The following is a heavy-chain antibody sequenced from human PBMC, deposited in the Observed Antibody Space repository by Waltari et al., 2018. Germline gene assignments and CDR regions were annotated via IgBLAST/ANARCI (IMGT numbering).Heavy chain of an antibody. CDR3: ARDQCSGGSCYRTNYYYGMDV. V-gene: IGHV1-69*04. CDR1: GGTFSSYA. Sequence: QVQLVQSGAEVKKPGSSVKVSCKASGGTFSSYAIRWVRQAPGQGLEGMGRIIPFLGIANYAQKCQGRVTITADKSTSTAYMELSSLRSEDTAVYYCARDQCSGGSCYRTNYYYGMDVWGQGTTVTVSS. J-gene: IGHJ6*02. CDR2: IIPFLGIA. D-gene: IGHD2-15*01.